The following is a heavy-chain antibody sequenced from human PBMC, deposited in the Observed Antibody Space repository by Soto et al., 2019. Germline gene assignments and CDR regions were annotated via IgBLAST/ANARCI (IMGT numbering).Heavy chain of an antibody. J-gene: IGHJ5*02. CDR3: ARDFSTTVTTFWFEP. D-gene: IGHD4-17*01. V-gene: IGHV1-69*04. CDR2: IIPILGIA. CDR1: GGTFSSYT. Sequence: SVKVSCKASGGTFSSYTISWVRQAPGQGLEWMGRIIPILGIANYAQKFQGRVTITADKSTSTAYMELSSLRSEDTAVYYCARDFSTTVTTFWFEPWGQGTLVTVSS.